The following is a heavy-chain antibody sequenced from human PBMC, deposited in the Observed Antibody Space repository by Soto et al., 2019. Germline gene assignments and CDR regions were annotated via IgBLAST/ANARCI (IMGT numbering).Heavy chain of an antibody. CDR3: ARGDHSGSWRIDY. CDR2: INGGNENT. V-gene: IGHV1-3*01. CDR1: GYSFANHA. Sequence: QVQLVQSGAEVKMPGASAKVSCKASGYSFANHAIHWVRQAPGQRLEWLGVINGGNENTQFSQKFQGRVSFTRDTSANTASVELSGLRSEDKAVYYCARGDHSGSWRIDYWGQGTLVTVSS. D-gene: IGHD3-10*01. J-gene: IGHJ4*02.